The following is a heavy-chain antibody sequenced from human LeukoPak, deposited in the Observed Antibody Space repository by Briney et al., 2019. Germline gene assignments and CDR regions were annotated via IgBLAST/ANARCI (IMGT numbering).Heavy chain of an antibody. CDR2: ISTSGST. J-gene: IGHJ4*02. CDR3: ARGSARMVANPLFDY. CDR1: GGFISSGSNY. Sequence: SQTLSLTCTVSGGFISSGSNYWSWIRQPAGKGLEWIGRISTSGSTNYNPSLKSRVVISVDTSKNQFSLNLSSVTAADTAVYYCARGSARMVANPLFDYWGQGTLVTVSS. V-gene: IGHV4-61*02. D-gene: IGHD5-12*01.